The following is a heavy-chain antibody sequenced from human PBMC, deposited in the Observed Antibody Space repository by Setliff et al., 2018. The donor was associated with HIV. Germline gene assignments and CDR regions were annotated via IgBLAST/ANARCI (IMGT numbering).Heavy chain of an antibody. CDR1: GGSISSSSYY. Sequence: PSETLSLTCTVSGGSISSSSYYWGWIRQPPGTGLEWIGSIYYSGSTYYNPSLKSRVTISVDTSKNQFSLKLSSVTAADTAVYYCARTTGSHRAFDIWGQGTMVTVSS. J-gene: IGHJ3*02. CDR2: IYYSGST. V-gene: IGHV4-39*01. D-gene: IGHD4-17*01. CDR3: ARTTGSHRAFDI.